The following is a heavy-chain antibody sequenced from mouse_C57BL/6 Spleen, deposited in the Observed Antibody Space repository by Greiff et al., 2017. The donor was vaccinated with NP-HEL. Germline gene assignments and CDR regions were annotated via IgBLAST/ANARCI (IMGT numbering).Heavy chain of an antibody. CDR3: ARFTTVVGGYFDV. V-gene: IGHV1-19*01. D-gene: IGHD1-1*01. J-gene: IGHJ1*03. Sequence: EVQLQQSGPVLVKPGASVKMSCKASGYTFTDYYMNWVKQSHGKSLEWIGVINPYNGGTSYNQKFKGKATLTVDKSSSTAYMELNSLTSEDSAVYYCARFTTVVGGYFDVWGTGTTVTVSS. CDR1: GYTFTDYY. CDR2: INPYNGGT.